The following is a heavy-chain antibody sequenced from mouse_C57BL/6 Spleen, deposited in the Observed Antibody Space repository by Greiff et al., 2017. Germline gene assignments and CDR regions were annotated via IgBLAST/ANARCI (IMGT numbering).Heavy chain of an antibody. J-gene: IGHJ2*01. CDR1: GYTFTSYW. CDR3: ARSGGIGY. D-gene: IGHD3-1*01. CDR2: IDPSDSYT. Sequence: QVQLQQPGAELVKPGASVKLSCKASGYTFTSYWMQWVKQRPGQGLEWIGEIDPSDSYTNYNQKFKGKATLTVDTSSSTAYMQLSSLTSEDSAVYYCARSGGIGYWGQGTTLTVAS. V-gene: IGHV1-50*01.